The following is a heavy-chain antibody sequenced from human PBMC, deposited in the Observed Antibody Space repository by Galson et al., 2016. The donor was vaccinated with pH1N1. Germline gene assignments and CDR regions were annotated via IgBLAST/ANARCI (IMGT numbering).Heavy chain of an antibody. CDR1: GYTFTHYA. CDR2: INTDTGNP. V-gene: IGHV7-4-1*02. CDR3: GREGLSGVATDF. Sequence: SVKVSCKASGYTFTHYAVNWVRQAPGQGLEWMGWINTDTGNPTYDQDFTGRFIFSLDTSVNTTYLKINSLKVEDTAVYYCGREGLSGVATDFWGQGTLVTVSS. D-gene: IGHD3-3*01. J-gene: IGHJ4*02.